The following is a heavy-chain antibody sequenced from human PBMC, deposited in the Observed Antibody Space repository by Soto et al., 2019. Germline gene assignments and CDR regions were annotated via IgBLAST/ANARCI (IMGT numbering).Heavy chain of an antibody. V-gene: IGHV1-18*01. D-gene: IGHD1-26*01. Sequence: QVQVVQSGAEVKKPGASVKVSCKSSGYTFTTYGIGWVRQAPGQGLEWMGWISGANGNTHYAQNVQGRVTVTTDTSTSTAYMEMRSLRSDDTAVYYCAREVAGAVGENDYWGQGTMVPVSS. CDR1: GYTFTTYG. CDR3: AREVAGAVGENDY. CDR2: ISGANGNT. J-gene: IGHJ4*02.